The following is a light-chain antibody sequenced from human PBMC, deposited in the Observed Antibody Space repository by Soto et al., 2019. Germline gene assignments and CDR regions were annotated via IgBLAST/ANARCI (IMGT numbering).Light chain of an antibody. CDR1: QSVHSD. CDR2: DAS. CDR3: QQYTNWPPLT. Sequence: EIVMTQSPATLSVSPGEGATLSCRASQSVHSDLAWYQQKPGQAPRLLIYDASTRATGIPARFSGSGSGTEFTLTISSLQSEDGAVYYCQQYTNWPPLTFGGGTKVEI. J-gene: IGKJ4*01. V-gene: IGKV3-15*01.